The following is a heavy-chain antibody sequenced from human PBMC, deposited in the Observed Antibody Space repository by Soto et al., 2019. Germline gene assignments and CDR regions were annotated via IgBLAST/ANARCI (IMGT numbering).Heavy chain of an antibody. CDR1: GYSFTIYW. CDR2: IDPSDSYT. Sequence: GESLKISCNGSGYSFTIYWISWVRQMPGKGLEWMGRIDPSDSYTNYSPSFQGHVTISADKSISTAYLQWSSLKASDTAMYYCARIPSYYYDSSSGMDVWGQGTTVTVSS. CDR3: ARIPSYYYDSSSGMDV. J-gene: IGHJ6*02. V-gene: IGHV5-10-1*01. D-gene: IGHD3-22*01.